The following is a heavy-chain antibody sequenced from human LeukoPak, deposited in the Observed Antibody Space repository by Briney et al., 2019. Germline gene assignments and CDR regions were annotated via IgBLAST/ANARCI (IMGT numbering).Heavy chain of an antibody. CDR3: ARVRDYGGIGEDY. V-gene: IGHV1-58*02. CDR2: IVVGSGNT. CDR1: GFTFTSSA. J-gene: IGHJ4*02. Sequence: SVKVSCKASGFTFTSSAMQWVRQARGQRLEWIGWIVVGSGNTNYAQKFQERVTITRDMSTSTAYMELRSLRSDDTAVYYCARVRDYGGIGEDYWGQGTLVTVSS. D-gene: IGHD3-16*01.